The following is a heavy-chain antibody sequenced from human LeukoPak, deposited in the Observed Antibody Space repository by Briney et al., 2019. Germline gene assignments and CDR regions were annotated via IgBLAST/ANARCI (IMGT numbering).Heavy chain of an antibody. CDR2: INSDGSST. D-gene: IGHD3-22*01. Sequence: GGSLRLSCAASGFTFSSYWMHWVRQAPGKGLVWVSRINSDGSSTSYADSVKGRFTISRDNAKNSLYLQMNSLRAEDTAVYYCARDYNSITMIVVVRPYYFDYWGQGTLVTVSS. CDR3: ARDYNSITMIVVVRPYYFDY. V-gene: IGHV3-74*01. J-gene: IGHJ4*02. CDR1: GFTFSSYW.